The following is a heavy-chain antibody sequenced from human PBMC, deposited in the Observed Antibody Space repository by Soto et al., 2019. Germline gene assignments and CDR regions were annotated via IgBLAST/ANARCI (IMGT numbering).Heavy chain of an antibody. CDR1: GFSLSTSGEN. CDR2: IYWDDDK. J-gene: IGHJ5*01. V-gene: IGHV2-5*02. CDR3: PKRTYYGTMVISPFHGTT. D-gene: IGHD3-10*01. Sequence: QITLKESGPSLVKPTQTLTLTCTFSGFSLSTSGENVGWIRQPPGEALEWLALIYWDDDKRYSPSLKTRLTITKDTPKNRWFLIITTMAPWNTATYSLPKRTYYGTMVISPFHGTTWGQEPWSPSPQ.